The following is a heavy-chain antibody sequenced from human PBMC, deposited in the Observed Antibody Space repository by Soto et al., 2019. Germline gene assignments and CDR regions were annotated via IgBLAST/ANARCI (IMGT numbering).Heavy chain of an antibody. CDR3: AKSNWGSSWFDP. J-gene: IGHJ5*02. V-gene: IGHV6-1*01. CDR1: GISVSNNIDV. Sequence: SQTLSLTCAFSGISVSNNIDVWNWIRQSPSRGLEWLGRTYYRSKWYNDYAVFVKSRITINLDTIKNQFSLQLNSVTPEDTAIYYCAKSNWGSSWFDPWGQGTLV. D-gene: IGHD7-27*01. CDR2: TYYRSKWYN.